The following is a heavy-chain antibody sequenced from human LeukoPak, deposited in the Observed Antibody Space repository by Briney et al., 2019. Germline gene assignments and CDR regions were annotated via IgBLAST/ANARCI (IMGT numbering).Heavy chain of an antibody. CDR3: ATSPLTTVTTFYAFDI. CDR1: GYTLTELS. V-gene: IGHV1-24*01. D-gene: IGHD4-17*01. CDR2: FDPEDGET. J-gene: IGHJ3*02. Sequence: GASVKVSCMVSGYTLTELSMHWVRQAPGKGLEWMGGFDPEDGETIYAQKFQGRVTMTEDTSTDTAYMELSSLRSEDTAVYYCATSPLTTVTTFYAFDIWGQGTMVTVSS.